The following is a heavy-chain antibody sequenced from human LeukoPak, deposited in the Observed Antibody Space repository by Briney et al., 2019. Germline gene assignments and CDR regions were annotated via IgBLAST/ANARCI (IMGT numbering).Heavy chain of an antibody. CDR2: IYSSGSR. Sequence: SETLSLTCTVSGGSINSYYWRWIRQPAGKGLEWIGRIYSSGSRNYNPSLKSRVSMSVDTSKNQFSLKLTSVTAADTAVYYCARGGKATVVTMWGQGILVTVSS. V-gene: IGHV4-4*07. J-gene: IGHJ4*02. CDR3: ARGGKATVVTM. CDR1: GGSINSYY. D-gene: IGHD4-23*01.